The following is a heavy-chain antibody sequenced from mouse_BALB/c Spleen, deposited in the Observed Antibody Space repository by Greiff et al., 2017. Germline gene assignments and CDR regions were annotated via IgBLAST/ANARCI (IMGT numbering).Heavy chain of an antibody. D-gene: IGHD5-1*01. CDR2: IRNKANGYTT. CDR1: GFTFTDYY. CDR3: ARDGEYRSYYAMDY. J-gene: IGHJ4*01. Sequence: EVMLVESGGGLVQPGGSLRLSCATSGFTFTDYYMSWVRQPPGKALEWLGFIRNKANGYTTEYSASVKGRFTISRDNSQSILYLQMNTLRAEDSATYYSARDGEYRSYYAMDYWGQGTSVTVSS. V-gene: IGHV7-3*02.